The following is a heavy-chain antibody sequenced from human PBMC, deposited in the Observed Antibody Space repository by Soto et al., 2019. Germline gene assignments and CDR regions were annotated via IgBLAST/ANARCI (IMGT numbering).Heavy chain of an antibody. V-gene: IGHV3-11*01. Sequence: GGSLRLPCEASGLSFRDFYMAWIRQAPGKGLEWVAFIGPSDTGIYYAESVKGRFTISRDNAKDSLFLQMKSLKGEDTAIYYCARDLRAFGVASRFDPWGQGTLVTVSS. J-gene: IGHJ5*02. CDR2: IGPSDTGI. D-gene: IGHD2-21*01. CDR1: GLSFRDFY. CDR3: ARDLRAFGVASRFDP.